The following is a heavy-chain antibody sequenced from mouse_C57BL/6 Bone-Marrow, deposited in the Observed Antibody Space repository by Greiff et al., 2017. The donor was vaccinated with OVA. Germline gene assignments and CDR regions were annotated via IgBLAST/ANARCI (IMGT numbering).Heavy chain of an antibody. V-gene: IGHV2-4*01. D-gene: IGHD2-4*01. CDR3: AKRTSYDYDGVWYFDV. CDR2: IWSGGST. J-gene: IGHJ1*03. Sequence: QVQLKESGPGLVQPSQSLSITCTVSGFSLTSYGVHWVRQPPGKGLEWLGVIWSGGSTDYNAAFISRLSISKDNSKCQVFFKMNSLQADDTAIYYCAKRTSYDYDGVWYFDVWGTGTTVTVSS. CDR1: GFSLTSYG.